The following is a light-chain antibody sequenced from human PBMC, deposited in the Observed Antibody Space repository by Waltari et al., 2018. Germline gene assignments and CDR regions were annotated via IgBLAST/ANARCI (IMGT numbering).Light chain of an antibody. J-gene: IGLJ3*02. CDR1: TSDIGPRSE. Sequence: QPVLKQPPSVSGAPGQRVTIPCTGSTSDIGPRSEIQWYQHLPGTAPKLLIYGNINRPSGVPDRFSASRSGTSASLAITGLQSEDEADYYCQSYDSSLRAWVFGGGTRLTVL. V-gene: IGLV1-40*01. CDR3: QSYDSSLRAWV. CDR2: GNI.